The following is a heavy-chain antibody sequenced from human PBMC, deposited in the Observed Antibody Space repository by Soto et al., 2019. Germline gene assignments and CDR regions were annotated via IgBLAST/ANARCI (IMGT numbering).Heavy chain of an antibody. J-gene: IGHJ5*02. D-gene: IGHD3-16*01. V-gene: IGHV3-48*03. Sequence: PGGSLRLSCAASVFTFSSYEMNLVRQAPGKGLEWVSYISSSGSTIYYADSVKGRFTISRDNAKNSLYLQMNSLRAEDTAVYYCARDLRRAGIDPWGQGTMVTVSS. CDR1: VFTFSSYE. CDR3: ARDLRRAGIDP. CDR2: ISSSGSTI.